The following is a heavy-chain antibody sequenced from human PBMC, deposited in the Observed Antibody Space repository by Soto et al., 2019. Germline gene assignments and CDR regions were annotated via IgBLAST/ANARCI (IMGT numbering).Heavy chain of an antibody. J-gene: IGHJ6*03. V-gene: IGHV2-5*02. CDR2: IYWDDDK. Sequence: SGPTLVKPTQTLTLTCTFSGFSLSTSGVGVGWIRQPPGKALEWLALIYWDDDKRYSPSLKSRLTITKETSKNQVVLTMTNMDPMDTATYYCAHNTGRRYTYDFWTRDYYYYMDVWGKGTTVTVSS. D-gene: IGHD3-3*01. CDR3: AHNTGRRYTYDFWTRDYYYYMDV. CDR1: GFSLSTSGVG.